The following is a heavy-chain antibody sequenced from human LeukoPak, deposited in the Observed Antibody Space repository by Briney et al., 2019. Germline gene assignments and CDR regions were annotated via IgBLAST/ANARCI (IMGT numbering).Heavy chain of an antibody. D-gene: IGHD1-26*01. CDR2: IRSKANSYAT. CDR1: GFTFSGSA. V-gene: IGHV3-73*01. CDR3: TRLGGRTPY. Sequence: GGSLKLSCAASGFTFSGSAMHWVRQASGKGLEWVGRIRSKANSYATAYAASVKGRFTTSRDDSKNTAYLQMNSLKTEDTAVYYCTRLGGRTPYWGQGTLVTVSS. J-gene: IGHJ4*02.